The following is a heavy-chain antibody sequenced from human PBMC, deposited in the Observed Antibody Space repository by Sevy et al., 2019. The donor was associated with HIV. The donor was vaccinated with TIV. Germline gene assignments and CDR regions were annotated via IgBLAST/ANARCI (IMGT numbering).Heavy chain of an antibody. V-gene: IGHV3-23*01. CDR1: VFNFNIFA. D-gene: IGHD6-6*01. CDR3: AKLPEYASSFDY. Sequence: GGSLRLSCAVSVFNFNIFAMNWVRQSPGKGLEWVSSISASGSTTFYADSVEGRFTISRDNSKKTLYLQMNSLRAEDTAVYYCAKLPEYASSFDYWGQGAVVTVSS. CDR2: ISASGSTT. J-gene: IGHJ4*02.